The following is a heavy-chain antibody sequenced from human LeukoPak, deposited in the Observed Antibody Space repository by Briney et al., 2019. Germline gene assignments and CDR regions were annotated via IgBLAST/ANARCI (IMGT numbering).Heavy chain of an antibody. CDR1: GGTFSNYA. Sequence: ASVKVSCKASGGTFSNYAINWVRQAPGQGLEWMGGIIPIFGTANYAQKFQGRVTITADESTSTAYMELSSLRSEDTAVYYCARDPARSGYSYGYSDYWGQGTLVTVSS. CDR3: ARDPARSGYSYGYSDY. CDR2: IIPIFGTA. D-gene: IGHD5-18*01. V-gene: IGHV1-69*13. J-gene: IGHJ4*02.